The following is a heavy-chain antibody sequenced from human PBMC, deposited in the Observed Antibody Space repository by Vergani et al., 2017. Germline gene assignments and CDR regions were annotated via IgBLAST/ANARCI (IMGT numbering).Heavy chain of an antibody. Sequence: VQLVQSGAEVKKPGASVKVSCKASGYTFTSYYMHWVRQARGQGLEWMGIINPSGGSTSSAQKFQGRITMTRDTSTRTVYMELSSLRSEDSAVYYCTRRWYYDSIAYWAYWVQGTLVTVSS. CDR3: TRRWYYDSIAYWAY. CDR2: INPSGGST. D-gene: IGHD3-22*01. V-gene: IGHV1-46*03. J-gene: IGHJ4*02. CDR1: GYTFTSYY.